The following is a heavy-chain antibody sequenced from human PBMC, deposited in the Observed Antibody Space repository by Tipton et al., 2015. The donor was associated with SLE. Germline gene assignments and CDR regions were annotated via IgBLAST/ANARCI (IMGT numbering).Heavy chain of an antibody. J-gene: IGHJ3*02. V-gene: IGHV4-59*08. CDR2: IYYSGST. CDR1: GGSISSYY. CDR3: ARQDIVVVVAATRGAFDI. D-gene: IGHD2-15*01. Sequence: TLSLTCTVSGGSISSYYWSWIRQPPGKGLEWIEYIYYSGSTNYNPSLKSRVTISVDTSKNQFSLKLSSVTAADTAVYYCARQDIVVVVAATRGAFDIWGQGTMVTVSS.